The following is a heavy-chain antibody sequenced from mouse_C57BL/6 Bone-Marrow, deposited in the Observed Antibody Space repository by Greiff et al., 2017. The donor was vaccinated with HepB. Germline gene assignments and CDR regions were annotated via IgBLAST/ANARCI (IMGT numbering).Heavy chain of an antibody. D-gene: IGHD1-1*01. J-gene: IGHJ2*01. V-gene: IGHV7-3*01. CDR3: ARSSFTTVVATDY. CDR2: IRNKANGYTT. Sequence: EVQGVESGGGLVQPGGSLSLSCAASGFTFTDYYMSWVRQPPGKALEWLGFIRNKANGYTTEYSASVKGRFTISRDNSQSILYLQMNALRAEDSATYYCARSSFTTVVATDYWGQGTTLTVSS. CDR1: GFTFTDYY.